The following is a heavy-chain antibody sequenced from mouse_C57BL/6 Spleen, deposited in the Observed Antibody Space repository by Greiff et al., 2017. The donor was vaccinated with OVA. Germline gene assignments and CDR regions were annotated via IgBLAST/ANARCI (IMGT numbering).Heavy chain of an antibody. D-gene: IGHD1-1*01. Sequence: EVQVVESGPGLVKPSQSLSLTCSVTGYSITSGYYWNWIRQFPGNKLEWMGYISYDGSNNYNPSLKNRISITRDTSKNQFFLKLNSVTTEDTATYYCATTVVGDYAMDDWGQGTSVTVSS. V-gene: IGHV3-6*01. CDR2: ISYDGSN. CDR3: ATTVVGDYAMDD. J-gene: IGHJ4*01. CDR1: GYSITSGYY.